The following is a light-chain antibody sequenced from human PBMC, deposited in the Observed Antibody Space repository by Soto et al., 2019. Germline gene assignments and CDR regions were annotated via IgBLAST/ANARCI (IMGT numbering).Light chain of an antibody. CDR2: EAS. Sequence: DIQMTQSPSTLSASVGDRVTITCRASQSVSNWLAWYQQKPGKAPKLLIYEASSLESGVPSRFSGSGSGTEFTLTISSLQPDDFATYYCQQYTRNSRTFGQGTKVDIK. CDR1: QSVSNW. V-gene: IGKV1-5*01. J-gene: IGKJ1*01. CDR3: QQYTRNSRT.